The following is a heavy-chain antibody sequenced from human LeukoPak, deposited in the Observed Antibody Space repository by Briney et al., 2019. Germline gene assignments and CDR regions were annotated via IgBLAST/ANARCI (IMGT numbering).Heavy chain of an antibody. J-gene: IGHJ4*02. CDR2: INPSGGST. CDR3: ARDRFRGYYYDSSPPGYFDY. V-gene: IGHV1-46*01. CDR1: GSTFTSYY. Sequence: GASVKVSCKASGSTFTSYYMHWVRQAPGQGLEWMGIINPSGGSTSYAQKFQGRVTMTRDTSTSTVYMELSSLRSEDTALSYCARDRFRGYYYDSSPPGYFDYSGQGTLVTVSS. D-gene: IGHD3-22*01.